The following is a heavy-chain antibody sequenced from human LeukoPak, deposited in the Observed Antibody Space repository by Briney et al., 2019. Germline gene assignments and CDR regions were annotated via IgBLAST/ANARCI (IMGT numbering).Heavy chain of an antibody. Sequence: PGRSLRLSCAASGITFSSYGMHWVRQAPGKGLEWVAVIWYDGSNKYYADSVKGRFTISRDNSKNTLYLQMNSLRAEDTAVYYCAREHYDFWSGALNCFDPWGQGTLVTVSS. J-gene: IGHJ5*02. CDR2: IWYDGSNK. D-gene: IGHD3-3*01. V-gene: IGHV3-33*01. CDR1: GITFSSYG. CDR3: AREHYDFWSGALNCFDP.